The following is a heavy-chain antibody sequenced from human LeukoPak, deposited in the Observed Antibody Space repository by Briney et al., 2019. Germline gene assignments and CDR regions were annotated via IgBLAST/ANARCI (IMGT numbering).Heavy chain of an antibody. V-gene: IGHV4-30-4*01. CDR2: IYYSGST. D-gene: IGHD3-3*01. CDR3: ARNSPASLRNYDFWSGYYTDY. CDR1: GGSISSGDYY. Sequence: PSETLSLTCTVSGGSISSGDYYWSWIRQPPGKGLEWIGHIYYSGSTYYNPSLKSRVTISVDTSKNQFSLKLSSVTAADTAVYYCARNSPASLRNYDFWSGYYTDYWGQGTLVTVSS. J-gene: IGHJ4*02.